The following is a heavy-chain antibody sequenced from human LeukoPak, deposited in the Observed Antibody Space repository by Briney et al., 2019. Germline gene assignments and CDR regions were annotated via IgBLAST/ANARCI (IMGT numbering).Heavy chain of an antibody. J-gene: IGHJ6*03. CDR1: GFTFSSYG. Sequence: GGSLRLSCAASGFTFSSYGMSWVRQDPGKGLEWVSAISGSGGSTYYADSVKGRFTISRDNSKNTLYLQMNSLRAEDTAVYYCAKAGFGELFLYYYYYYMDVWGKGTTVTISS. V-gene: IGHV3-23*01. CDR3: AKAGFGELFLYYYYYYMDV. CDR2: ISGSGGST. D-gene: IGHD3-10*01.